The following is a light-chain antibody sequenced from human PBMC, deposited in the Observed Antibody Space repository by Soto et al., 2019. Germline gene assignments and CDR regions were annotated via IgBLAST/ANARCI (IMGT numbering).Light chain of an antibody. CDR2: AAS. V-gene: IGKV3-20*01. CDR3: QQYGSSPGT. Sequence: EIVLTQSPGTLSLSPVERATLSCRASHFVSSSYLAWYQQKPVQAPRLLIFAASSRATGIPDRFSGSGSGTDFPLTISRLEPEDFAVYYCQQYGSSPGTFGQGTKVDIK. J-gene: IGKJ1*01. CDR1: HFVSSSY.